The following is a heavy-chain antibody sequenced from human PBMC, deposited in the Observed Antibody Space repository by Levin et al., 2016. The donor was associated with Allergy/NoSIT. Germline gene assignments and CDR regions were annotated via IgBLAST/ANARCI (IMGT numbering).Heavy chain of an antibody. V-gene: IGHV1-69*01. J-gene: IGHJ6*02. D-gene: IGHD2-8*01. Sequence: WVRQAPGQGLEWMGGVTPVFGSPDIAQKFQDRVTISADESTNTIYMELSSLTADDTAVYYCARRSGGYGVDYYYYYFLDVWGQGTAVTVSS. CDR3: ARRSGGYGVDYYYYYFLDV. CDR2: VTPVFGSP.